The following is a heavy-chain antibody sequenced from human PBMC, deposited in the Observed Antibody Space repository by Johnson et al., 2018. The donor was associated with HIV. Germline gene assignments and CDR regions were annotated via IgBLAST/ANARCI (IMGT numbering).Heavy chain of an antibody. CDR3: ARHAGGDFTYGLFQH. Sequence: QVQLVESGGGVVQPGGSLRLSCATSGFSFSTYGMHWVRQAPGKGLEWVAFFRYDGSSKYYGDPVNGRFTISRDESKNTMYLQMNSLRVEDTAVYYCARHAGGDFTYGLFQHWGRGTLVTVSS. D-gene: IGHD4-17*01. J-gene: IGHJ1*01. CDR2: FRYDGSSK. V-gene: IGHV3-30*02. CDR1: GFSFSTYG.